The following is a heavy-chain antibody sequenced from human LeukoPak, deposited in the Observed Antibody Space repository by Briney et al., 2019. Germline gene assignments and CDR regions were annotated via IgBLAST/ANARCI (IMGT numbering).Heavy chain of an antibody. V-gene: IGHV4-31*03. CDR2: IYYSGST. D-gene: IGHD2-21*01. CDR3: ASARRLYCDFDY. Sequence: SETLSLTCTVSGGSISSGGYYWSWIRQHPGKGLEWIGYIYYSGSTYYNPSLKSRVTISVDTSKNQFSLKLSSVTAADTAVYYCASARRLYCDFDYWGQGTLVTVSS. J-gene: IGHJ4*02. CDR1: GGSISSGGYY.